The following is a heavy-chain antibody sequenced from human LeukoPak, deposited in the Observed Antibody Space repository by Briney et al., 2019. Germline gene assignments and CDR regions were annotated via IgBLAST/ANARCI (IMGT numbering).Heavy chain of an antibody. D-gene: IGHD1-26*01. V-gene: IGHV3-48*03. J-gene: IGHJ4*02. CDR2: ISSSGSTI. Sequence: GGSLRLSCAASGFTFSSYEMNWVRQAPGKGLEWVSYISSSGSTIYYADSVKGRFTISRDNAKNSLYLQMNSLRAEDTAVYYCARAGGSYLNYFDYWGQGTLVTVSS. CDR1: GFTFSSYE. CDR3: ARAGGSYLNYFDY.